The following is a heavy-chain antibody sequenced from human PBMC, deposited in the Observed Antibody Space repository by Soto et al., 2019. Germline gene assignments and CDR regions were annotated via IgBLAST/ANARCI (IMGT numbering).Heavy chain of an antibody. D-gene: IGHD3-22*01. CDR1: GGTFSSYA. V-gene: IGHV1-69*01. CDR3: ASAPGRYYDSSGYYLDY. J-gene: IGHJ4*02. CDR2: IIPIFGTA. Sequence: QVQLVQSGAEVRKPGSSVKVSCKASGGTFSSYAISWVRQAPGQGLEWMGGIIPIFGTANYAQKFQGRVTSTADESTSTAYMELSSLRSEDTAVYYCASAPGRYYDSSGYYLDYWGQGTLVTVSS.